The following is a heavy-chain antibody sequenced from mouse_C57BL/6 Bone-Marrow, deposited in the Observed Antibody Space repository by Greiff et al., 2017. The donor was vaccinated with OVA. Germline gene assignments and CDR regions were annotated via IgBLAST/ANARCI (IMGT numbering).Heavy chain of an antibody. CDR2: ISSGGDYI. CDR1: GFTFSSYA. V-gene: IGHV5-9-1*02. J-gene: IGHJ2*01. D-gene: IGHD2-2*01. CDR3: TREGTMVTTKGPYFDY. Sequence: EVQVVESGEGLVKPGGSLKLSCAASGFTFSSYAMSWVRQTPEKRLEWVAYISSGGDYIYYADTVKGRFTISRDNARNTLYLQMSSLKSEDTAMYYCTREGTMVTTKGPYFDYWGQGTTLTVSS.